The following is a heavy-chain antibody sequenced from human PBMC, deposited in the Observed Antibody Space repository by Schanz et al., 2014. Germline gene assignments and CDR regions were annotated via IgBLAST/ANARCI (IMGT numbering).Heavy chain of an antibody. V-gene: IGHV3-23*04. Sequence: EVQLAESGGGLVQPGGSLRLSCLVSGFTFSSYAMSWVRQAPGKGLEWVSAISGSGGSTYYADSVKGRFTISRDNSKNTLYLQMNSLRAEDTAVYYCAKGRFGELSAFDIWGQGTMVTVSS. CDR3: AKGRFGELSAFDI. D-gene: IGHD3-10*01. CDR1: GFTFSSYA. J-gene: IGHJ3*02. CDR2: ISGSGGST.